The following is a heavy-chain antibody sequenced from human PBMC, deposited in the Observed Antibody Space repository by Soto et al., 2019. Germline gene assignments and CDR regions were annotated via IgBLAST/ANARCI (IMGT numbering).Heavy chain of an antibody. CDR3: SILGTRTYFDY. V-gene: IGHV4-39*01. J-gene: IGHJ4*02. CDR1: GGSIISSSYY. Sequence: QLQLQESGPGLVKPSETLSLTCTVSGGSIISSSYYWGWIRQPPGEGLEWIGSLYYSGSTYYNPHLKSRVTVCVDTSKTQFALKLSSVTAADTAVYYCSILGTRTYFDYVGQGTLVTVSS. CDR2: LYYSGST. D-gene: IGHD1-7*01.